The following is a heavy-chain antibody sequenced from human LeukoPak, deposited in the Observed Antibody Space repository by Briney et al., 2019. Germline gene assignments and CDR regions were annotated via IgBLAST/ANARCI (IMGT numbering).Heavy chain of an antibody. CDR3: ARGESKYQLLHRWFDP. V-gene: IGHV3-33*01. J-gene: IGHJ5*02. CDR2: IWYDGSNK. CDR1: GFTFSSYG. D-gene: IGHD2-2*01. Sequence: GGSLRLSCAASGFTFSSYGMHWVRQAPGKGLEWVAVIWYDGSNKYYADSVKGRFTISRDNAKNSLYLQMNSLRAEDTAVYYCARGESKYQLLHRWFDPWGQGTLVTVSS.